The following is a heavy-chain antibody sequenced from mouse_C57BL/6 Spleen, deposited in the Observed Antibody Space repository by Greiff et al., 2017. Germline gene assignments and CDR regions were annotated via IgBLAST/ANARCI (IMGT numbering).Heavy chain of an antibody. CDR3: ARREDDDYDLYAMDY. D-gene: IGHD2-4*01. Sequence: QVQLQQPGAELVKPGASVKMSCKASGYTFTSYWITWVKQRPGQGLEWIGDIYPGSGSTNYNEKFKSKATLTVDTSSSTAYMQRSSLTSEDSAVYYCARREDDDYDLYAMDYWGQGTSVTVSS. J-gene: IGHJ4*01. CDR2: IYPGSGST. V-gene: IGHV1-55*01. CDR1: GYTFTSYW.